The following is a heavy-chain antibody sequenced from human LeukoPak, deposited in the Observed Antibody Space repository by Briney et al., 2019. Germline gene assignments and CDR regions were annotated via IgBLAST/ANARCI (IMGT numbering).Heavy chain of an antibody. CDR2: INPNSGGT. CDR1: GYTFTGYY. D-gene: IGHD6-13*01. J-gene: IGHJ4*02. CDR3: ARKAAAAPEVDY. V-gene: IGHV1-2*06. Sequence: GASVNVSCKASGYTFTGYYMHWERQAPGQGLEWMGRINPNSGGTNYAQKFQGRVTMTRDTSISTAYMELSRLRSDDTAVYYCARKAAAAPEVDYWGQGTLVTVSS.